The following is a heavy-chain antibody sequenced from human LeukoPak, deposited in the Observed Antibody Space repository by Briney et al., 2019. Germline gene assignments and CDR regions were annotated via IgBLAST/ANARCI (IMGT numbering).Heavy chain of an antibody. CDR1: GYTFTSYG. CDR3: AKGRWGYYYGSGSYDYMDV. J-gene: IGHJ6*03. Sequence: ASVKVSCKASGYTFTSYGISWVRQAPGQGLEWMGWISAYNGNTNYAQKLQGRVTMTTDTSTSTAYMELRSLRSDDTAVYYCAKGRWGYYYGSGSYDYMDVWGKGTTVTVSS. D-gene: IGHD3-10*01. CDR2: ISAYNGNT. V-gene: IGHV1-18*01.